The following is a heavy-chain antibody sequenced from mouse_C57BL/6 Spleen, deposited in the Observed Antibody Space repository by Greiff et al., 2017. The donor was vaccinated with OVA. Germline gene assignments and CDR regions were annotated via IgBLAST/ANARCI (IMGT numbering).Heavy chain of an antibody. CDR2: ISYDGSN. V-gene: IGHV3-6*01. Sequence: ESGPGLVKPSQSLSLTCSVTGYSITSGYYWNWIRQFPGNKLEWMGYISYDGSNNYNPSLKNRISITRDTSKNQFCLKLNSVTTEDTATYYCARDTTADYWGQGTTLTVSS. CDR3: ARDTTADY. CDR1: GYSITSGYY. J-gene: IGHJ2*01. D-gene: IGHD1-2*01.